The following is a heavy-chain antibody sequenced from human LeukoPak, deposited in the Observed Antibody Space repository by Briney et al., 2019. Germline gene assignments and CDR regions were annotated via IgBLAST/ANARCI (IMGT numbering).Heavy chain of an antibody. CDR3: GRDNFNEPCSTGAVAFDY. V-gene: IGHV1-18*01. J-gene: IGHJ4*02. CDR2: ISTHSGDS. Sequence: ASVRVSCRPSGYTFTDYAISWVRQAPGQGLEWVGWISTHSGDSDTAEKVQDRITLTTDTYTNTAYMALTDLASDDTAVYFFGRDNFNEPCSTGAVAFDYWGRGTLLPVSS. D-gene: IGHD4-17*01. CDR1: GYTFTDYA.